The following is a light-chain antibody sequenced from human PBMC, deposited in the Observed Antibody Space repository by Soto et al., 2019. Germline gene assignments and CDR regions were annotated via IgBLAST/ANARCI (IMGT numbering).Light chain of an antibody. V-gene: IGKV1-12*01. CDR1: RHISTW. J-gene: IGKJ1*01. CDR3: QQASDYPLT. Sequence: DIQMTHSPSSVAASVGYEFIITCRASRHISTWLAWYQQKQGKAPTLLIYAGYNLQTGVPSRLRGSGSGTDLSLTINNMQNEDFATYYCQQASDYPLTFGLGTKVDIK. CDR2: AGY.